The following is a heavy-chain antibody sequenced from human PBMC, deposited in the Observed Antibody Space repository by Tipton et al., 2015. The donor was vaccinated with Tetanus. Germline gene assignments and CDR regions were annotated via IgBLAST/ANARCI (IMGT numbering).Heavy chain of an antibody. Sequence: TLSLTCAVSGGSISSGGYSWTWIRQPPGKGLQWIGYMYYSGTTHYNPSLKSRVTISVDTAKNQFSLQLSSVTAADTAVYYCARTTRRWLHPDYWGQGTLVTVSS. D-gene: IGHD5-24*01. CDR3: ARTTRRWLHPDY. CDR1: GGSISSGGYS. CDR2: MYYSGTT. J-gene: IGHJ4*02. V-gene: IGHV4-30-2*02.